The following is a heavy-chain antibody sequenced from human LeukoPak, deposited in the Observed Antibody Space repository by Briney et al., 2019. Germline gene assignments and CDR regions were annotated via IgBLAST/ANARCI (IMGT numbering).Heavy chain of an antibody. Sequence: WPSVKVSCKASGGTFSSYAISWVRQAPGQGLEWMGGIIPIFGTANYAQKFQGRVTITTDESTSTAYMELSSLRSEDTAVYYCARGLYYYDSSGYPTTAEYFSTGARAPWSPSPQ. D-gene: IGHD3-22*01. V-gene: IGHV1-69*05. J-gene: IGHJ1*01. CDR3: ARGLYYYDSSGYPTTAEYFST. CDR2: IIPIFGTA. CDR1: GGTFSSYA.